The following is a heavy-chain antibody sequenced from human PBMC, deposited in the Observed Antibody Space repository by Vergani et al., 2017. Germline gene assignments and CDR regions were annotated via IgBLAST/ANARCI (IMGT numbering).Heavy chain of an antibody. Sequence: QVQLQQWGAGLLKPSETLSLTCAVYGGSFSGYYWSWIRQPPGKGLEWIGEINHSGSTNYNPSLKSRVTISVDTSKYQFALKLSSVTAADTAVYYCARGQGSSWYLYYYYGMDVWGQGNTVTVSS. J-gene: IGHJ6*02. CDR1: GGSFSGYY. CDR3: ARGQGSSWYLYYYYGMDV. D-gene: IGHD6-13*01. CDR2: INHSGST. V-gene: IGHV4-34*01.